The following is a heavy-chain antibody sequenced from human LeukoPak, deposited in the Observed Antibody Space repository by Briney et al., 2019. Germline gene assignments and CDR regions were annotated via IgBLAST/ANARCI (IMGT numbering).Heavy chain of an antibody. D-gene: IGHD6-19*01. J-gene: IGHJ5*02. V-gene: IGHV4-59*01. CDR1: GGSISSYY. CDR3: AREVAVAGGFDP. CDR2: IYYSGST. Sequence: SETRSLTCTVSGGSISSYYWSCIRQPPGKGLEWIGYIYYSGSTNYNPSLKCRVTISVDTSKNQFSLKLSSVTAADTAVYYCAREVAVAGGFDPWGQGTLVTVS.